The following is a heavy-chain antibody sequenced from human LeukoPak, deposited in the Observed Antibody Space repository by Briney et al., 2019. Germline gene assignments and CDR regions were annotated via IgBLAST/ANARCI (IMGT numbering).Heavy chain of an antibody. V-gene: IGHV4-39*01. CDR2: IYYSGTT. CDR1: GGSISNSYYF. Sequence: KPSETLSLTCTVSGGSISNSYYFWGWIRQPPGKGLEWLAIIYYSGTTYYNPSLKSRLTISIDTSKNQFSLNLRSVTAADTAVYYCARRGLYGSSPFDPWGQGTLVTVSS. D-gene: IGHD2-2*01. CDR3: ARRGLYGSSPFDP. J-gene: IGHJ5*02.